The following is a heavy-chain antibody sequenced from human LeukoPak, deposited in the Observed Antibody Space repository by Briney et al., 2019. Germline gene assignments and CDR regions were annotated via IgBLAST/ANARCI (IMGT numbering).Heavy chain of an antibody. CDR1: GLIFNSYE. CDR2: ISSSGSTI. Sequence: GGSLRLSCAASGLIFNSYEMNWVRQAPGKGLEWVSYISSSGSTIYYADAVKGRFTISRDNAKNSLFLQMNTLRAEDTAVYYCARVVTVTSTGGPFDYWGQGTLVTVSS. V-gene: IGHV3-48*03. D-gene: IGHD4-17*01. J-gene: IGHJ4*02. CDR3: ARVVTVTSTGGPFDY.